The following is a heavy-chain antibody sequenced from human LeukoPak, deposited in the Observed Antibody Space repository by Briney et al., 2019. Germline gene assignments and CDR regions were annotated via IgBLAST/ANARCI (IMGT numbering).Heavy chain of an antibody. V-gene: IGHV3-7*03. CDR3: ARGGGLDV. CDR2: INHNGNVN. D-gene: IGHD3-16*01. CDR1: GFTFSSYW. J-gene: IGHJ6*02. Sequence: GGSLRLSCAASGFTFSSYWMTWVRQAPGKGLEWVASINHNGNVNYYVDSVKGRFTISRDNAKNSLYPQMSNLRAEDTAVYFCARGGGLDVWGQGATVTVSS.